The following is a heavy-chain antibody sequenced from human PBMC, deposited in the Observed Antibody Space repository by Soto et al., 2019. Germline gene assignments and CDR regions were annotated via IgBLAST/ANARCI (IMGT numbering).Heavy chain of an antibody. CDR3: ARGRQKSSGWFQRNYFDY. CDR1: GGSFSGYY. CDR2: INHSGST. D-gene: IGHD6-19*01. J-gene: IGHJ4*02. Sequence: SETLSLTCAVYGGSFSGYYWSWIRQPPGKGLEWIGEINHSGSTNYNPSLKSRVTISVDTSKNQFSLKLSSVTAADTAVYYCARGRQKSSGWFQRNYFDYWGQGTLVTVSS. V-gene: IGHV4-34*01.